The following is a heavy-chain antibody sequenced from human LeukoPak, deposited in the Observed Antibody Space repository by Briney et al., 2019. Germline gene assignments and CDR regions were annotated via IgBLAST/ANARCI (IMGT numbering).Heavy chain of an antibody. Sequence: GSSVKVSCKASGGTFSSYAISWVRQAPGQGLEWMGIINPSGGSTSYPQKFQGRVTMTRDTSTSTVYMELSSLRSEDTAVYYCARDKVYGDYPYYYYYGMDVWGQGTTVTVSS. D-gene: IGHD4-17*01. CDR3: ARDKVYGDYPYYYYYGMDV. J-gene: IGHJ6*02. CDR2: INPSGGST. V-gene: IGHV1-46*01. CDR1: GGTFSSYA.